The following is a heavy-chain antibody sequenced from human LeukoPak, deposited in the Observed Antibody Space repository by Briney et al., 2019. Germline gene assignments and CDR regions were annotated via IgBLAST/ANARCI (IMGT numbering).Heavy chain of an antibody. Sequence: PGGSLRLPCAAPEFTFSRYAMTWVRQAPGKGLEWVSSITSRDGRTSYADSVKGRFTVSRDNSKNTLYLQMDYLRVEDTAVYYCARDPNGDYLGAFDFWGQGTLVTVSS. V-gene: IGHV3-23*01. CDR3: ARDPNGDYLGAFDF. J-gene: IGHJ3*01. D-gene: IGHD4-17*01. CDR2: ITSRDGRT. CDR1: EFTFSRYA.